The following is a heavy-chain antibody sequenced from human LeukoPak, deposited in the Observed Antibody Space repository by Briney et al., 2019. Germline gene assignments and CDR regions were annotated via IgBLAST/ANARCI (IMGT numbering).Heavy chain of an antibody. J-gene: IGHJ3*02. Sequence: GASVKVSCKASGFTFTSYGFSWVRQAPGQVIEWMGWISAYNGDTKYAQKFLGRVTMTMDTSTNTVYMELMSLRYDDTAMYYCARIRNYHLQEAVDIWGQGTMVTVSS. CDR3: ARIRNYHLQEAVDI. V-gene: IGHV1-18*01. CDR2: ISAYNGDT. CDR1: GFTFTSYG. D-gene: IGHD4-11*01.